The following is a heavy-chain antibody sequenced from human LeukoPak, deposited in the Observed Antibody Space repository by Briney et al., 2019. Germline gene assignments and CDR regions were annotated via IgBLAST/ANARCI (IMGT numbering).Heavy chain of an antibody. D-gene: IGHD6-13*01. V-gene: IGHV4-59*08. CDR2: VYYSGST. J-gene: IGHJ4*02. CDR1: GGSISSYY. CDR3: ARHPKYSSSWCSFDY. Sequence: SETLSLTCTVSGGSISSYYWTWIRQPPGKGLEWIGYVYYSGSTNYNPPLKSRVTISVDTSKNQFSLKLSSVTAADTAVYYCARHPKYSSSWCSFDYWGQGTLVTVSS.